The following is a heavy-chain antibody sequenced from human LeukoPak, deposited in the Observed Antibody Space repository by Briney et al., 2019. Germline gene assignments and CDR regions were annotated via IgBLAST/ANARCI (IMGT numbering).Heavy chain of an antibody. D-gene: IGHD3-22*01. CDR1: GFSFSSYG. J-gene: IGHJ6*04. CDR3: AKDGGNYYDTAGNHLMRSYMDV. CDR2: ISHDAKST. V-gene: IGHV3-30*18. Sequence: GGSLRLSCAASGFSFSSYGMHWVRQVPGKGLEWVTVISHDAKSTYHVDSVKGRFTISRDNSKNTLYLQMNSLRAEDTAVYYCAKDGGNYYDTAGNHLMRSYMDVWGKGTTVTVSS.